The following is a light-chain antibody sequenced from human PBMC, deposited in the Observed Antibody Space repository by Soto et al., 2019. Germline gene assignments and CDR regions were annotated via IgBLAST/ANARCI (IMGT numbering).Light chain of an antibody. V-gene: IGKV3-15*01. Sequence: EIEITQSPATLSLAPGERRTLSFRASESVSTNLAWYQQKAGQXPRXLIYGASTRATGIPARFSGSGSGTEFTLTISSLQAEEFAVYYCQQYSIWRTFGQGTKVDI. CDR1: ESVSTN. CDR2: GAS. J-gene: IGKJ1*01. CDR3: QQYSIWRT.